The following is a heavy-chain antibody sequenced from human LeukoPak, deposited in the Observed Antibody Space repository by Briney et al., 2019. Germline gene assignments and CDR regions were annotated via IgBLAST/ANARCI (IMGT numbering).Heavy chain of an antibody. J-gene: IGHJ4*02. Sequence: PGGSLRLSCPLAGLTFSIYWIHSVRQAPGKGLVWVSRMNGDRSSTSYAEAVKGRFTISRDNARCTLYLQMNSLRAEVTVVYCCGRDPPRGLIDCGGQGSLVTVSA. V-gene: IGHV3-74*01. CDR3: GRDPPRGLIDC. CDR1: GLTFSIYW. CDR2: MNGDRSST. D-gene: IGHD2-15*01.